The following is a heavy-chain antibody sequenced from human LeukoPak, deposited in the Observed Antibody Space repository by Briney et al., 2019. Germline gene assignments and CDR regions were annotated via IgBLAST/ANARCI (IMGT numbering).Heavy chain of an antibody. CDR2: IYHSGST. CDR3: ASSYDILTGYGY. V-gene: IGHV4-30-2*01. J-gene: IGHJ4*02. CDR1: GGSISSGGYS. D-gene: IGHD3-9*01. Sequence: SETLSLTCAVSGGSISSGGYSWSWIRQPPGKGLEWVGYIYHSGSTYYNPSLKSRVTISLDRSKNQFSLNLSSVTAADTAVYYCASSYDILTGYGYWGQGTLVTVSS.